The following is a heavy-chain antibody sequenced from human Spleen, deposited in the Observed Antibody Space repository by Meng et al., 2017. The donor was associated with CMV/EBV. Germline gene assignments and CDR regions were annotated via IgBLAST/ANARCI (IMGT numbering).Heavy chain of an antibody. CDR3: TSLSADTVWSGYPFLHYCYGMDV. CDR1: GASISSGGYY. CDR2: IYYSGSV. Sequence: SETLSLTCTVSGASISSGGYYWSWIRQHPGKGREWIGYIYYSGSVNYNPSLRSRVGISVDTSKHKLSLQLSSVTAADTAVYSCTSLSADTVWSGYPFLHYCYGMDVWGQGTTVTVSS. D-gene: IGHD3-3*01. J-gene: IGHJ6*02. V-gene: IGHV4-31*03.